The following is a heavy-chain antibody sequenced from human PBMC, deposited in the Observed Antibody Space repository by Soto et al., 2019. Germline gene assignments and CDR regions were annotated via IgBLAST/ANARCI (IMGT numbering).Heavy chain of an antibody. Sequence: EVQLLESGGGLVQPGGSLRLSCAAAGFTFSSYAMWWVRQAPGKGLECVSAISGGGETTYYADSVKGLFTISRDNSNNTLYLQMNRLRAEDKAVYYGAFNSGSGSYYFDYWGQGTLVTVSS. J-gene: IGHJ4*02. CDR3: AFNSGSGSYYFDY. D-gene: IGHD3-10*01. CDR2: ISGGGETT. CDR1: GFTFSSYA. V-gene: IGHV3-23*01.